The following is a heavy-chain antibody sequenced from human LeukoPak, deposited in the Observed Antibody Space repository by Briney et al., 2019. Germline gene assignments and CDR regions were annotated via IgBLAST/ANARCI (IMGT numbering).Heavy chain of an antibody. CDR3: ATQGGYSSSWYASHYGMDV. CDR2: IYYSGST. CDR1: GGSIRSYY. V-gene: IGHV4-59*01. J-gene: IGHJ6*02. Sequence: SETLSLTCTVSGGSIRSYYWSWIRQPPGKGLEWIGYIYYSGSTNYNPSLKSRVTISVDTSKNQFSLKLSSVTAADTAVYYCATQGGYSSSWYASHYGMDVWGQGTTVTVSS. D-gene: IGHD6-13*01.